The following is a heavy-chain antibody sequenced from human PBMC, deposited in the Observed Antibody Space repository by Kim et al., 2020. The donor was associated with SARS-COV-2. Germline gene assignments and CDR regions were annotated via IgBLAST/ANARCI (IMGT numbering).Heavy chain of an antibody. D-gene: IGHD4-4*01. Sequence: YNAESVRGPFTISRNTDTHSLYLQMNSLRAEDTAVYYCARGPNYSPFDYWGQGTLVTVSS. V-gene: IGHV3-48*03. CDR3: ARGPNYSPFDY. J-gene: IGHJ4*02.